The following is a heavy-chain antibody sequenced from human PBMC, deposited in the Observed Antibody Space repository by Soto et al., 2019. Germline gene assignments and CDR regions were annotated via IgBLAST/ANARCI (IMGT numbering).Heavy chain of an antibody. J-gene: IGHJ4*02. V-gene: IGHV4-59*08. CDR1: GGSISSYY. D-gene: IGHD2-2*02. CDR2: ISYSGST. Sequence: PSETLSLTCTVSGGSISSYYWSWIRQPPGKGLEWIGYISYSGSTNYSPSLKSRVTISVDTSKNQFSLKLNSVTAADTAVYYCARHGQYQLLYPFDYWGQGTLVTVSS. CDR3: ARHGQYQLLYPFDY.